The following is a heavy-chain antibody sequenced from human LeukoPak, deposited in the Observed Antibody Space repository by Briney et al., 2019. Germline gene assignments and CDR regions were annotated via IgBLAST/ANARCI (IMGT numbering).Heavy chain of an antibody. V-gene: IGHV3-66*02. J-gene: IGHJ4*02. CDR2: TYSGGST. Sequence: PGGSLRLSCAASGFTVSSNCMSWVRQAPGKGLEWVSVTYSGGSTYYADSVKGRFTISRDNSRNTLYLQMNSLRAEDTAVYYCATNYYGSGSYYRGLDYWGQGTLVTVSS. CDR1: GFTVSSNC. CDR3: ATNYYGSGSYYRGLDY. D-gene: IGHD3-10*01.